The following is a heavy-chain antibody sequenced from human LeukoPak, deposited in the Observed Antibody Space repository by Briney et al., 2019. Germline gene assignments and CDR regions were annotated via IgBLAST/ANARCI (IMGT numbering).Heavy chain of an antibody. CDR3: ARTPYCTNGICYQRNYFDY. CDR1: GGSISTFY. CDR2: IYTSGST. D-gene: IGHD2-8*01. J-gene: IGHJ4*02. Sequence: SETLSLTCTVSGGSISTFYWGWIRQPAGKGLEWIGRIYTSGSTNYNPSLKSRVTMSVDTSKSQFSLKLSSVTAADTAVYYCARTPYCTNGICYQRNYFDYWGQGNLVTVSS. V-gene: IGHV4-4*07.